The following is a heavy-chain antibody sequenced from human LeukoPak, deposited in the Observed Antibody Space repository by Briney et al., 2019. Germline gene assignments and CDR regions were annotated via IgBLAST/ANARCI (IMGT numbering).Heavy chain of an antibody. CDR1: GYSISSSIW. CDR2: IHYSGSI. D-gene: IGHD3-9*01. Sequence: PSETLSLTCSVSGYSISSSIWWGWIRQPPGQGLEWIAYIHYSGSIYYNPSLKSRVTMSLDTSINQFSLRLRSVTAVDTAVYYCAIRGKDDVTGYSPDYWGQGSLVIVSS. CDR3: AIRGKDDVTGYSPDY. J-gene: IGHJ4*02. V-gene: IGHV4-28*05.